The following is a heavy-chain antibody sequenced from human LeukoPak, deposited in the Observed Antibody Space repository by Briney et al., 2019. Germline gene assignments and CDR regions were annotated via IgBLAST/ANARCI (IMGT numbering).Heavy chain of an antibody. CDR1: GGSFSGYY. Sequence: DPSETLSLTCAVYGGSFSGYYWSWIRQPPGKGLEWIGEINHSGSTNYNPSLKSRVTISVDTSKNQFSLKLSSVTAADTAVYYCASVNSTPYPWGQGTPVTVSS. D-gene: IGHD2-15*01. V-gene: IGHV4-34*01. CDR2: INHSGST. CDR3: ASVNSTPYP. J-gene: IGHJ4*02.